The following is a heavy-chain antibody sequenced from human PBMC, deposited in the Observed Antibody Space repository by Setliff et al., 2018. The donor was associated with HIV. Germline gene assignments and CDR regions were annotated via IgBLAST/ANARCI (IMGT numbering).Heavy chain of an antibody. J-gene: IGHJ3*02. CDR1: GGSISSSNW. CDR2: IYHSGST. Sequence: TLSLTCAVSGGSISSSNWWSWVRQPPGKGLEWIGEIYHSGSTNYNSSLKSRVTISVDKSKNQFSLKLSSVTAADTAVYYCARRLLWFGEVGAFDIWGQGTMVT. D-gene: IGHD3-10*01. V-gene: IGHV4-4*02. CDR3: ARRLLWFGEVGAFDI.